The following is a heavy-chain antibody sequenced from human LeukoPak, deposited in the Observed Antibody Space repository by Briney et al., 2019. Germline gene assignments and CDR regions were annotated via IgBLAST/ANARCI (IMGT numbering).Heavy chain of an antibody. CDR2: FDPEDGET. D-gene: IGHD2-8*01. J-gene: IGHJ4*02. V-gene: IGHV1-24*01. CDR1: GYTLTELS. CDR3: ARALMVYAIPPDY. Sequence: ASVKVSCKVSGYTLTELSMHWVRQAPGKGLEWMGGFDPEDGETIYAQKFQGRVTMTRDTSTSTVYMELSSLRSEDTAVYYCARALMVYAIPPDYWGQGTLVTVSS.